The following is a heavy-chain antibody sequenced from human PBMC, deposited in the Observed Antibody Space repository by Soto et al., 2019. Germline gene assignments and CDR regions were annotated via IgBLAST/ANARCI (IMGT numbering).Heavy chain of an antibody. Sequence: QVQLVQSGAEVKKPGSSVKISCKASGGTFISYAISWVRQAPGQGLEWMGGIIPIFGTANYAQNFQGRVTITADESTSTAYMELRSLRSEDTAVYYCARDDYYGMDVWGQGTTVAVSS. CDR2: IIPIFGTA. CDR3: ARDDYYGMDV. V-gene: IGHV1-69*12. CDR1: GGTFISYA. J-gene: IGHJ6*02.